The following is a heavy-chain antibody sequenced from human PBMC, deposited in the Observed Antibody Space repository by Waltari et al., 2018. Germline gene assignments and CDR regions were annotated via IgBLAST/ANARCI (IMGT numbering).Heavy chain of an antibody. CDR2: IRYNGIDE. J-gene: IGHJ4*02. CDR1: GFTFTTYG. V-gene: IGHV3-30*02. Sequence: QVQLVESGGGVVQPGESLRLSCTASGFTFTTYGMHWVRQAPGKGLEWLAFIRYNGIDEYYADSVRGRFTISRDISKNAVYLQMNSLRADDTAVYYCGIDVSGPIDYWGQGTLVTVSS. D-gene: IGHD1-26*01. CDR3: GIDVSGPIDY.